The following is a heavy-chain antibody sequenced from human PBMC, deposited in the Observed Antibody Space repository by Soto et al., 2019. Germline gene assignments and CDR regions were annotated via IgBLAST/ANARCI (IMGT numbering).Heavy chain of an antibody. CDR3: ARDKITGLFNY. CDR1: GGSFSGYY. D-gene: IGHD3-16*01. V-gene: IGHV4-34*01. CDR2: INHSGST. J-gene: IGHJ4*02. Sequence: QVQLQQWGARLLKPSETLSLTCAVYGGSFSGYYWSWIRQPPGTGLEWIGEINHSGSTNYNPSLKSRAPISVDTSKNPFSLQLTSVTATDTAVYNCARDKITGLFNYWGQGTLVTVSS.